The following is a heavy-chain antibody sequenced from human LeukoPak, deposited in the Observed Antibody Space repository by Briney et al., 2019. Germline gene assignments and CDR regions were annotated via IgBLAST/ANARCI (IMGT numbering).Heavy chain of an antibody. CDR1: GFIFSNYG. J-gene: IGHJ4*02. V-gene: IGHV3-48*01. D-gene: IGHD4-11*01. CDR2: INAAHDAT. CDR3: ARDLSDNYTIDY. Sequence: PGGSLRLSCAASGFIFSNYGMSWVRQAPGKGLEWLSYINAAHDATYYADSVKGRFTISRDNAKNSLYLQMNSLRAEDTALYYCARDLSDNYTIDYWGQGTLVTVST.